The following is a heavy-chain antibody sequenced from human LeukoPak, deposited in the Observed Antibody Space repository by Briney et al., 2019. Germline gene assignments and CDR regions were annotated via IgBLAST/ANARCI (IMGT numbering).Heavy chain of an antibody. D-gene: IGHD3-10*01. V-gene: IGHV3-23*01. CDR2: ISASGDRT. J-gene: IGHJ4*02. Sequence: GGSLRLSCAASGFTFSNAWMSWVRQAPGKGLEWVSGISASGDRTYYADSVKGRFTISRDNSKNTLFLQMNSLRAEDTAVYYCAKGGYGSGTLPLGYWGQGTLVTVSS. CDR3: AKGGYGSGTLPLGY. CDR1: GFTFSNAW.